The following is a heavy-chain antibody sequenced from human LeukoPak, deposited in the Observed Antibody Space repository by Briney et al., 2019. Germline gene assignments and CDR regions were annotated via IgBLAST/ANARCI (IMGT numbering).Heavy chain of an antibody. D-gene: IGHD6-13*01. V-gene: IGHV4-59*01. Sequence: PETLSLTCTVSGGSISSYYWSWIRQPPGKGLEWIGYIYYSGSTNYNPSLKSRVTISVDTSKNQFSLKLSSVTAADTAAYYCARDLQDGAGTNAFDIWGQGTMVTVSS. CDR2: IYYSGST. CDR1: GGSISSYY. CDR3: ARDLQDGAGTNAFDI. J-gene: IGHJ3*02.